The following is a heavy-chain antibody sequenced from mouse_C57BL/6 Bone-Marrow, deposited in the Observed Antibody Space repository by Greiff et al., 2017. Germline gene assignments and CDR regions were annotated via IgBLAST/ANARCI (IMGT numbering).Heavy chain of an antibody. V-gene: IGHV1-19*01. CDR2: INPYNGGT. CDR3: ARLDDGYPFDY. D-gene: IGHD2-3*01. CDR1: GYTFTDYY. Sequence: EVQLQQSGPVLVKPGASVKMSCKASGYTFTDYYMNWVKQSHGKSLEWIGVINPYNGGTSYNQQFKGKATLTVDKSSSTAYMELISLPSEDSAVYYCARLDDGYPFDYWGQGTTLTVSS. J-gene: IGHJ2*01.